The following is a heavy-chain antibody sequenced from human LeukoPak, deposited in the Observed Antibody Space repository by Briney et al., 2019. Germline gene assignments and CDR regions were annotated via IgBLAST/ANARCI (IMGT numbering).Heavy chain of an antibody. CDR2: IHSGGST. CDR1: GFTVSSNY. V-gene: IGHV3-53*01. Sequence: SGGSLRLSCAASGFTVSSNYMSWVRQAPGKGLEWVSLIHSGGSTYYADSVKGRFTISRDNSKNTLYLQMNSLRAEDTAVYYCAKLVGWELRIGFDYWGQGTLVTVSS. CDR3: AKLVGWELRIGFDY. J-gene: IGHJ4*02. D-gene: IGHD1-26*01.